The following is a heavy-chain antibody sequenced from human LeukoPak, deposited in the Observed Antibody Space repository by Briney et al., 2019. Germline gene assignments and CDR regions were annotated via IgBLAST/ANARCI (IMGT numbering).Heavy chain of an antibody. J-gene: IGHJ3*02. D-gene: IGHD1-26*01. CDR1: GGSVTNYH. Sequence: SETLSLTCTVSGGSVTNYHWSWIRQPAGNGLEWIARFYTGGSTTYNPSLNGRATMSVDTSMNHFSLKLTSVTAADTAIYYCATVEVGTVDVFDIWGQGTMVTVSS. CDR2: FYTGGST. V-gene: IGHV4-4*07. CDR3: ATVEVGTVDVFDI.